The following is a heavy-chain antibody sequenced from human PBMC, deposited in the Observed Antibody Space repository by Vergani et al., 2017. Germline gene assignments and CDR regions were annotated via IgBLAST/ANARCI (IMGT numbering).Heavy chain of an antibody. Sequence: EVQLLESGGGLVQPGGSLRLSCAASGFTFSSYAMSWVRQAPGKGLEWVSAISGSGGSTYYADSVKGRFTISRDNSKNTLYLQMNSLRAEDTAVYYCAKDIHRLGIAAAGYDYWGQGTLVTVSS. D-gene: IGHD6-13*01. CDR2: ISGSGGST. V-gene: IGHV3-23*01. J-gene: IGHJ4*02. CDR3: AKDIHRLGIAAAGYDY. CDR1: GFTFSSYA.